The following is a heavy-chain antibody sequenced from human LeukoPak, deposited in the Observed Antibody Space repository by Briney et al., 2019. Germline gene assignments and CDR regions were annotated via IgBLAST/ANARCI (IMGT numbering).Heavy chain of an antibody. CDR3: ARALVGATEENFDY. Sequence: SETLSLTCAVYGGSFSGYYWSWIRQPPGKGLEWIGEINHSGSTNYNPSLKGRVTISVDTSKNQFSLKLSSVTAADTAVYYCARALVGATEENFDYWGQGTLVTVSS. CDR1: GGSFSGYY. J-gene: IGHJ4*02. V-gene: IGHV4-34*01. D-gene: IGHD1-26*01. CDR2: INHSGST.